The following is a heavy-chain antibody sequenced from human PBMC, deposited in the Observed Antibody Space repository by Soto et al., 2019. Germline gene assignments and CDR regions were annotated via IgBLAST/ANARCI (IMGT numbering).Heavy chain of an antibody. D-gene: IGHD3-10*01. Sequence: GGSLRLSCAASGFTFSSYAMSWVRQAPGKGLEWVSAISGSGGSAYYADSVKGRFTISRDNSKNTLYLQMNSLRAEDTAVYYCANLPTMVRGVIGYGMDVWGQGTTVTVSS. CDR3: ANLPTMVRGVIGYGMDV. V-gene: IGHV3-23*01. J-gene: IGHJ6*02. CDR1: GFTFSSYA. CDR2: ISGSGGSA.